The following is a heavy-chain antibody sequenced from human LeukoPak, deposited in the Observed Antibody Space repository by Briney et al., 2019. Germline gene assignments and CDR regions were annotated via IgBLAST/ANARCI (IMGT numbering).Heavy chain of an antibody. CDR3: ARDFDN. CDR2: ISWGSGTI. CDR1: GFNFGDYG. V-gene: IGHV3-9*01. J-gene: IGHJ5*02. Sequence: QPGRSLRLSCAASGFNFGDYGMQWVRQVPGKGLDWVAGISWGSGTIYYADSVKGRFTISRDNAKNSLYLQMNSLRAEDTAVYYCARDFDNWGQGTLVTVSS.